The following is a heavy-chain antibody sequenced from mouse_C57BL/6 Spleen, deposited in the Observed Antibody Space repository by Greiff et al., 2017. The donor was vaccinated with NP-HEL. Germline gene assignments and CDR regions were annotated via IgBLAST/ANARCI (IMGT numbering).Heavy chain of an antibody. V-gene: IGHV1-52*01. Sequence: QVQLKQPGAELVRPGSSVKLSCKASGYTFTSYWMHWVKQRPIQGLEWIGNIDPSDSETHYNQKFKDKATLTVDKSSSTAYMQLSSLTSEDSAVYYCAHGTVDYAMDYWGQGTSVTVSS. CDR2: IDPSDSET. CDR1: GYTFTSYW. D-gene: IGHD1-1*01. J-gene: IGHJ4*01. CDR3: AHGTVDYAMDY.